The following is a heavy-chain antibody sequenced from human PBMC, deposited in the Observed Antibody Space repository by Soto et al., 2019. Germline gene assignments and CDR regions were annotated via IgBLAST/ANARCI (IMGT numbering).Heavy chain of an antibody. CDR3: ERGAINYYYDDV. CDR1: GFTFSDYW. CDR2: IKRDGSTT. J-gene: IGHJ6*03. Sequence: EVQLVESGGGLVQPGGSLRLSCAASGFTFSDYWMHWVRQAPGKGLEWVSRIKRDGSTTNYADSVKGRFTISRDNAKNTLYLEMNSLRVEDTADYYCERGAINYYYDDVWGKGTTVTVSS. V-gene: IGHV3-74*01.